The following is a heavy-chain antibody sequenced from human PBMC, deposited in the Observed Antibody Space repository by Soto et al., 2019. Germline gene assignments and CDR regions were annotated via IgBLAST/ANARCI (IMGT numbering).Heavy chain of an antibody. Sequence: GGSLRLSCAASGFTFSSYSMNWVRQAPGKGLEWVSSISSSSSYIYYADSVKGRFTISRDNAKNSLYLQMNSRRAEDTAVYYCAREFEVNQNWFDPWGQGTLVTVSS. J-gene: IGHJ5*02. D-gene: IGHD2-2*01. CDR2: ISSSSSYI. CDR1: GFTFSSYS. V-gene: IGHV3-21*01. CDR3: AREFEVNQNWFDP.